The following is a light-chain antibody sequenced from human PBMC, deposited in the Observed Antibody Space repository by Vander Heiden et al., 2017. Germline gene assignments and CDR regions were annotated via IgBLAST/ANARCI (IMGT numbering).Light chain of an antibody. J-gene: IGKJ1*01. CDR3: QQSYSYPWT. Sequence: DIKMTQSPSSLSASVGDRVSITCRASQSINIYLNWYQQIPGRAPKLLIYGASSLQSGVPSRFSASGSGTDFTLTINSVQPEDFATYYCQQSYSYPWTFGQGTKLEI. CDR1: QSINIY. V-gene: IGKV1-39*01. CDR2: GAS.